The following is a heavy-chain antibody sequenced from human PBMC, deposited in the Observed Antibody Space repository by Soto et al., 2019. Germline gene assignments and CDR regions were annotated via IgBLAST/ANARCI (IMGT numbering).Heavy chain of an antibody. Sequence: PSETLSLTCAVSGGSIDNSTYYWGWIRQPPGKGLEWIGSVYYSGSSYYSPSLKSRVTMSVDSSKNHFSLILDSVTAADTAVYYCASINAGGWYYFDYCGQGSRVTV. D-gene: IGHD6-19*01. V-gene: IGHV4-39*02. J-gene: IGHJ4*02. CDR3: ASINAGGWYYFDY. CDR1: GGSIDNSTYY. CDR2: VYYSGSS.